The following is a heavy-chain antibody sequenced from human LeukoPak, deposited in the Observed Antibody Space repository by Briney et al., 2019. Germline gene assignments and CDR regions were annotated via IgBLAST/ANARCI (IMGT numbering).Heavy chain of an antibody. CDR2: IKQDGSEK. CDR1: GFTFSSYW. Sequence: PGGSLRLSCAASGFTFSSYWMSWVRQAPGKGLEWVANIKQDGSEKYYVDSVKGRFTISRDNAKNSLYLQMNSLRAEDTAVYYCASPTEAVAGQRSPLLLYYYMHVWGTGTTVTVSS. J-gene: IGHJ6*03. V-gene: IGHV3-7*01. CDR3: ASPTEAVAGQRSPLLLYYYMHV. D-gene: IGHD6-19*01.